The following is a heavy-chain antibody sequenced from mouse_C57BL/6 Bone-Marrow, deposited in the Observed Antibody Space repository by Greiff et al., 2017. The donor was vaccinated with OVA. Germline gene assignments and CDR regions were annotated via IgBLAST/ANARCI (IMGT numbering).Heavy chain of an antibody. CDR3: ARERFQYYFDY. CDR1: GYTFTSYW. CDR2: IDPSDSYT. Sequence: QVQLKQPGAELVMPGASVKLSCKASGYTFTSYWMHWVKQRPGQGLEWIGEIDPSDSYTNYNHKFKGKSTLTVDKSSSTAYMQLSSLTSEDSAVYYCARERFQYYFDYWGQGTTLTVSS. V-gene: IGHV1-69*01. J-gene: IGHJ2*01.